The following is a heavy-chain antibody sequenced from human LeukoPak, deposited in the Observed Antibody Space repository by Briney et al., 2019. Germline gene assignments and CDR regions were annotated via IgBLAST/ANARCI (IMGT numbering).Heavy chain of an antibody. J-gene: IGHJ3*02. D-gene: IGHD3-22*01. Sequence: PSETLSLTCTVPGGSISTYYWSWIRQPPGKGLEWIAYIYNSGSTNSNPSLKSRVTISVDTSKNQFSLRLSSVTAADTAVYYCARIYYDSGAYYRRAFDIWGQGTMVSVSS. CDR3: ARIYYDSGAYYRRAFDI. CDR1: GGSISTYY. CDR2: IYNSGST. V-gene: IGHV4-59*01.